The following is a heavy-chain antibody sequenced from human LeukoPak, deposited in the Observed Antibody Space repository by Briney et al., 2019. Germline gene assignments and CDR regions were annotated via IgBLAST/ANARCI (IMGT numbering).Heavy chain of an antibody. CDR2: FYPEEGET. D-gene: IGHD2-15*01. CDR1: GYTLTKLS. J-gene: IGHJ4*02. V-gene: IGHV1-24*01. Sequence: GASVXXXXKXXGYTLTKLSMHWVRRAPGKGLEWXGGFYPEEGETIYAQKFQGRVTMTEDTSTDTAYMQLSSLRSEDTAVYYCATSCSGGSCYSFGYWGQGTLVTVSS. CDR3: ATSCSGGSCYSFGY.